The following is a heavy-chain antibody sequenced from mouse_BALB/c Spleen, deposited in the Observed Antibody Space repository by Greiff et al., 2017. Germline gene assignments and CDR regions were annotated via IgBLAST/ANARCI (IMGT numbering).Heavy chain of an antibody. CDR2: ISSGGGST. CDR1: GFAFSSYD. CDR3: ARHYYGTLFAY. D-gene: IGHD1-1*01. Sequence: EVKLVESGGGLVKPGGSLKLSCAASGFAFSSYDMSWVRQTPEKRLEWVAYISSGGGSTYYPDTVKGRFTISRDNAKNTLYLQMSSLKSEDTAMYYCARHYYGTLFAYWGQGTLVTVSA. V-gene: IGHV5-12-1*01. J-gene: IGHJ3*01.